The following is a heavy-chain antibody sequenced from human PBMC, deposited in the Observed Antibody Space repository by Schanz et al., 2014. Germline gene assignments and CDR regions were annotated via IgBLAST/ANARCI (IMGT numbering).Heavy chain of an antibody. CDR1: GFTFSSYG. D-gene: IGHD6-13*01. CDR2: IRFDASAK. CDR3: AKDIAPLAARPGYGMDV. J-gene: IGHJ6*02. Sequence: QVQLVESGGGVVQPGRSLRLSCAASGFTFSSYGMHWVRQAPGKGLEWVAYIRFDASAKYYGDSVEGRFTISRDNAKNTLYLQMNSLRAEDTAVYYCAKDIAPLAARPGYGMDVWGQGTVVTVSS. V-gene: IGHV3-30*02.